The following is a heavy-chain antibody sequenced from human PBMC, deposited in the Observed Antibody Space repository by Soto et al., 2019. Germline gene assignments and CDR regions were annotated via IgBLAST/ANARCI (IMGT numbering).Heavy chain of an antibody. J-gene: IGHJ5*02. Sequence: QVQLEESGGGVVKTGRSLRLSCAASGFTFSTHGMQWVRQAPGKGLEWVAVIWYDGSNKYYADSVKGRFTISRDKSKNTLYLEMNSLRAEDTAVYYCAIDCSAPHDYSHYSFDPWGQGTLVTVSS. CDR1: GFTFSTHG. CDR3: AIDCSAPHDYSHYSFDP. V-gene: IGHV3-33*01. D-gene: IGHD4-4*01. CDR2: IWYDGSNK.